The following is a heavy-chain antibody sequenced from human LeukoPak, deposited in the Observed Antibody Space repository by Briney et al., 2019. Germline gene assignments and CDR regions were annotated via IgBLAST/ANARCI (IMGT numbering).Heavy chain of an antibody. D-gene: IGHD6-13*01. CDR3: ARGSPGYSSSWYGDYYGMDV. CDR1: GYTFTGYY. Sequence: ASVKVSCKASGYTFTGYYMHWVRQAPGQGLEWMGWINPNSGGTNYAQKFQGRVTMTRDTSISTAYMELSRLRSDDTAVYYCARGSPGYSSSWYGDYYGMDVWGQGTTVTVSS. J-gene: IGHJ6*02. V-gene: IGHV1-2*02. CDR2: INPNSGGT.